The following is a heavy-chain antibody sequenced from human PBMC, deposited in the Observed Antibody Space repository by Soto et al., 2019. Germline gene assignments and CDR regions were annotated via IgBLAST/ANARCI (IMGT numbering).Heavy chain of an antibody. V-gene: IGHV4-30-4*01. D-gene: IGHD3-9*01. CDR1: GGSISSGDYY. J-gene: IGHJ4*02. CDR3: ARGGPHLLRYFDWSPFDY. CDR2: IYYSGST. Sequence: SETLSLTCTVSGGSISSGDYYWSWIRQPPGKGLEWIGYIYYSGSTNYNPSLKSRVTISVDTSKNQFSLKLSSVTAADTAVYYCARGGPHLLRYFDWSPFDYWGQVTLVTVSS.